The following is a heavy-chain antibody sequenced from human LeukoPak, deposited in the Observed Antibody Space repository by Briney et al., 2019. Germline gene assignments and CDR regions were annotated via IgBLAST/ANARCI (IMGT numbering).Heavy chain of an antibody. J-gene: IGHJ3*02. CDR2: IYYSGST. D-gene: IGHD3-10*01. CDR1: GFTFSDYY. V-gene: IGHV4-59*01. Sequence: PGGSLRLSCVASGFTFSDYYMSWIRQAPGKGLEWIGYIYYSGSTNYNPSLKSRVTISVDTSKNQFSLKLSSVTAADTAVYYCGLGYGSGSYYYGAFDIWGQGTMVTVSS. CDR3: GLGYGSGSYYYGAFDI.